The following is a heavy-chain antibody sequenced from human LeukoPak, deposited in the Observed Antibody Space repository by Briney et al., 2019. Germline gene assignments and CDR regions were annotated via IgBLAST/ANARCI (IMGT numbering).Heavy chain of an antibody. CDR3: ARDFFPIADSTWYEIGY. CDR2: ISYDGSNK. CDR1: RFTFSSYG. D-gene: IGHD2-21*01. Sequence: PGRSLRLSCAASRFTFSSYGMHWVRQAPGKGLEWVAVISYDGSNKYYADSVRGRFTISRDNSKNTLYLQMDSLRSEDTAVYYCARDFFPIADSTWYEIGYWGQGTLVTVSS. V-gene: IGHV3-30*03. J-gene: IGHJ4*02.